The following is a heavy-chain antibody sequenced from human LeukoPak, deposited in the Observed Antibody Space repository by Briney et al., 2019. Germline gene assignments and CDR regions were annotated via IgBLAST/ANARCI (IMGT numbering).Heavy chain of an antibody. Sequence: GGSLRLSCAASGFTFSSYAMSWVCQAPGEGLEWVSAISGSGGSTYYADSVKGRFTISRDNSKNTLYLQMNSLRAEDTAVYYCAKVLGYDSSGYYYPAFDIWGQGTMVTVSS. D-gene: IGHD3-22*01. CDR3: AKVLGYDSSGYYYPAFDI. J-gene: IGHJ3*02. CDR1: GFTFSSYA. V-gene: IGHV3-23*01. CDR2: ISGSGGST.